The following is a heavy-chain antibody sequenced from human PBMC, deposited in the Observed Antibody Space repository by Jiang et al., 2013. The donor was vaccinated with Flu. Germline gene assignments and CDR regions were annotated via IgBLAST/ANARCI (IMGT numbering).Heavy chain of an antibody. CDR2: INTDTGNP. J-gene: IGHJ4*02. D-gene: IGHD2-2*03. Sequence: GASVKVSCRASGYTFRSFAMSWVRQAPGQGLEWMGWINTDTGNPTYAQGFTGRFVFSLDTSVSTAYLQISSLKAEDTAVYYCARVVGYCSSTSCYLRYWGQGTLVTVSS. CDR3: ARVVGYCSSTSCYLRY. V-gene: IGHV7-4-1*02. CDR1: GYTFRSFA.